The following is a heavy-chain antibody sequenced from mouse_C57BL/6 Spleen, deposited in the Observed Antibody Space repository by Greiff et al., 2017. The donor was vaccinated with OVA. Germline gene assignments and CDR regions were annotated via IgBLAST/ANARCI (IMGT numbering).Heavy chain of an antibody. V-gene: IGHV1-15*01. D-gene: IGHD2-3*01. J-gene: IGHJ4*01. Sequence: QVQLKQSGAELVRPGASVTLSCKASGYTFTDYEMHWVKQTPVHGLEWIGAIDPETGGTAYNQKFKGKAILTADKSSSTAYMELRSLTSEDSAVYYCTRRWLLREGAMDYWGQGTSVTVSS. CDR3: TRRWLLREGAMDY. CDR2: IDPETGGT. CDR1: GYTFTDYE.